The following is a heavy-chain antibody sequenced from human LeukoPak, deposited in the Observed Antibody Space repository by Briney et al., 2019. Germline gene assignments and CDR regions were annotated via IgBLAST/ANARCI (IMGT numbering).Heavy chain of an antibody. Sequence: SETLSLTCTVSGGSISSYYGSWIRQPAGKGLEWFGRFYTSGSTNYNPSLKSRVIMSIDTSKNQFSLKLSSVTAADKAIYYCARGPMGYCTSTNCYNFDYRCQGTLVTVSS. CDR2: FYTSGST. CDR1: GGSISSYY. CDR3: ARGPMGYCTSTNCYNFDY. D-gene: IGHD2-2*02. J-gene: IGHJ4*02. V-gene: IGHV4-4*07.